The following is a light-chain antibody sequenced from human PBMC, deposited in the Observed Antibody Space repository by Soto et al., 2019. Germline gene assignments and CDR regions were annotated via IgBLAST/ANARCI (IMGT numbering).Light chain of an antibody. J-gene: IGLJ2*01. CDR2: DVS. CDR3: SLCTSSATVP. Sequence: QSALTQPASVSGSPGQSITISCTGTSSDVGGYNYVSWYQHHPGKAPRLMIYDVSDRAAGISNRSSGSKSGNTASQTISGHQAEDEADYSFSLCTSSATVPFGAGSQPT. V-gene: IGLV2-14*03. CDR1: SSDVGGYNY.